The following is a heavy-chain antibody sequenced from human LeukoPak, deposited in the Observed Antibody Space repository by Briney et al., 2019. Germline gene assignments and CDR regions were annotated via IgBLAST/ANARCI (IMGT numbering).Heavy chain of an antibody. Sequence: SETLSLTCTVSGGSISSYYWSWIRQPPGKGLEWIGYIYYSGSTNYNPSLKSRVTISVDTSKNQFSPKLSSVTAADTAVYYCARVLPLRLGGYYYGMDVWGQGTTVTVSS. CDR3: ARVLPLRLGGYYYGMDV. CDR2: IYYSGST. J-gene: IGHJ6*02. CDR1: GGSISSYY. D-gene: IGHD2-15*01. V-gene: IGHV4-59*01.